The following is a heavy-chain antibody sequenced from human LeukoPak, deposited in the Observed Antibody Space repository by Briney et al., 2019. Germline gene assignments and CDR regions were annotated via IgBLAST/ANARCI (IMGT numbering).Heavy chain of an antibody. CDR2: IYYSGST. D-gene: IGHD6-19*01. CDR1: GGSISSYY. CDR3: ARGALGTVAGTWPYYYYMDV. Sequence: SESLSLTCTVSGGSISSYYWSWIRQPPGKGLEWIGYIYYSGSTNYNASLTIRVTISVDTSKNQFSLKLSSVTAADTAVYYCARGALGTVAGTWPYYYYMDVWGKGTTVTVSS. J-gene: IGHJ6*03. V-gene: IGHV4-59*01.